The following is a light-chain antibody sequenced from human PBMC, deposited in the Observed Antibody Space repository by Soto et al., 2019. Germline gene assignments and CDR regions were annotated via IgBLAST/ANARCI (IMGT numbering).Light chain of an antibody. Sequence: QSVLTQPASVSGSPGQSITISCTGTSSDVGGYNYVSWYQHHPGKAPKLMIYEVSNRPSGVSNRFSGSKSGNTASLTISGLQAEDEADYYCSSYTSSSTFYVFGTGTQLPVL. J-gene: IGLJ1*01. CDR1: SSDVGGYNY. V-gene: IGLV2-14*01. CDR3: SSYTSSSTFYV. CDR2: EVS.